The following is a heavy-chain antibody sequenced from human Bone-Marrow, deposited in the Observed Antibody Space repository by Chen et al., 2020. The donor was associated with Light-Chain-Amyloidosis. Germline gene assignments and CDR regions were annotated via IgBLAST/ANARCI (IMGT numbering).Heavy chain of an antibody. D-gene: IGHD1-1*01. CDR3: ARGNWNDLAFDV. V-gene: IGHV4-30-2*01. CDR1: GGSITSGSFS. J-gene: IGHJ3*01. Sequence: QLQLQESGSVLVTSSQTLSLTCAVSGGSITSGSFSWNWIRQPLGKGLEWIGYVYQSGSTYYNPSLNSRVTISVDLSENHFSLTLRSLTAADSAVYYCARGNWNDLAFDVWGQGTLVTVSS. CDR2: VYQSGST.